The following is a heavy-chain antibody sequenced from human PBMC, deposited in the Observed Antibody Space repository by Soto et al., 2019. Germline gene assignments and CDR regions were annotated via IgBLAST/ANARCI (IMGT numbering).Heavy chain of an antibody. J-gene: IGHJ4*02. CDR2: ISYDGSNK. V-gene: IGHV3-30*18. CDR3: AKGEKVPAAIQSYFDY. CDR1: GFTFSSYG. D-gene: IGHD2-2*01. Sequence: LRLSCAASGFTFSSYGMHWVRQAPGKGLEWVAVISYDGSNKYYADSVKGRFTISRDNSKNTLYLQMNSLRAEDTAVYYCAKGEKVPAAIQSYFDYWGQGTLVTVSS.